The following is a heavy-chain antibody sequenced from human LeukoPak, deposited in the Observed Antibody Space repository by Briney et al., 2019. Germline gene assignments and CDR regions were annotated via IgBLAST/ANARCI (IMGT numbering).Heavy chain of an antibody. D-gene: IGHD4-23*01. Sequence: SETLSLTCTVSGGSISSYYWSWIRQPPGKGLEWIGYIYYSGSANYNPSLKSRVIISVDTSKNQFSLKLSPVTAADTALYYCARVGVDGSGNILKYFFDYWGQGTLVTVSS. V-gene: IGHV4-59*01. J-gene: IGHJ4*02. CDR2: IYYSGSA. CDR3: ARVGVDGSGNILKYFFDY. CDR1: GGSISSYY.